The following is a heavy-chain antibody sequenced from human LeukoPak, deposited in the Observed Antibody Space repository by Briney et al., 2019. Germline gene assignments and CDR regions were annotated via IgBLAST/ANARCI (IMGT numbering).Heavy chain of an antibody. D-gene: IGHD3-22*01. CDR1: GYTFTSYD. Sequence: ASVKVSCKASGYTFTSYDINWVRQATGQGLEWMGRINPNSGGTYYAQKFQGRVTMTRDTSISTAYMELSRLRSDDTAVYYCARTATPRYYDSSGYPCYWGRGTLVTVSS. J-gene: IGHJ4*02. CDR3: ARTATPRYYDSSGYPCY. CDR2: INPNSGGT. V-gene: IGHV1-2*06.